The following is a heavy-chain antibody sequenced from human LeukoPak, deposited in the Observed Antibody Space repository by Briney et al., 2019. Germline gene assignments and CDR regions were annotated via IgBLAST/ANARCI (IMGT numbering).Heavy chain of an antibody. J-gene: IGHJ5*02. V-gene: IGHV1-18*01. D-gene: IGHD2-15*01. Sequence: GASVKVSCKASGHTFTIYGISWLRQAPGQGPEWMGWISGFTGATNYAQRFQGRVTMTIDTSTNTTYLDLRTVTSDGTAIYYCARALPGAATAHNWFDPWGQGTLVTVSS. CDR3: ARALPGAATAHNWFDP. CDR2: ISGFTGAT. CDR1: GHTFTIYG.